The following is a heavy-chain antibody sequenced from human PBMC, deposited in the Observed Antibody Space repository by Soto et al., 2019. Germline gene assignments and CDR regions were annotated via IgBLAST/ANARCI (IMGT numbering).Heavy chain of an antibody. CDR3: ARSGYSYGTFDY. J-gene: IGHJ4*02. CDR1: GFTVSSNY. D-gene: IGHD5-18*01. CDR2: IYSGGST. Sequence: EVQLVESGGGLIQPGGSLRLSCAASGFTVSSNYMSWVRQAPGKGLEWVSGIYSGGSTYYADSVKGRFTISRYNSKNTSYLHMNSMRAEYTAVYCAARSGYSYGTFDYGGQGTLVTVSS. V-gene: IGHV3-53*01.